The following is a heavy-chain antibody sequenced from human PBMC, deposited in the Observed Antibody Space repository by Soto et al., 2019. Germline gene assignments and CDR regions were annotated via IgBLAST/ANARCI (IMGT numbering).Heavy chain of an antibody. CDR2: IRGFSPYT. CDR1: GFTFRTYT. Sequence: GSLRLSCISSGFTFRTYTMNWVRQAPGKGLEWVSGIRGFSPYTFYAESVKGRFTISRDNAKNSLYLQMDSLRAEDTAVYYCARDRGYDAHDYYYNAMDVWGQGTTVTVSS. J-gene: IGHJ6*02. V-gene: IGHV3-21*01. D-gene: IGHD3-10*01. CDR3: ARDRGYDAHDYYYNAMDV.